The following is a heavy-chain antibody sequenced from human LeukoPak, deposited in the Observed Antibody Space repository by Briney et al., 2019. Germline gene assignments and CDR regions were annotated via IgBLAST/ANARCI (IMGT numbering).Heavy chain of an antibody. Sequence: PGGSLRLSCAASGFTFSSYGMHWVRQAPGKGLEWVAVISYDGSNKYYADSVKGRFTISRDNSKNTLYLQMNSLRAEDTAVYYCAKELLRSRKGGDYWGQGTLVTVSS. CDR1: GFTFSSYG. V-gene: IGHV3-30*18. CDR2: ISYDGSNK. CDR3: AKELLRSRKGGDY. J-gene: IGHJ4*02. D-gene: IGHD3-16*01.